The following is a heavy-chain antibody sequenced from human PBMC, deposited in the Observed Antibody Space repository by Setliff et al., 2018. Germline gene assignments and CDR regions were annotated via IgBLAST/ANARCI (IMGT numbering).Heavy chain of an antibody. V-gene: IGHV1-24*01. Sequence: GASVKVSCKVSEYTLSELFMHWVRQAPGKGLEWMGGFDAEDGETIYAQKFQGRVTMTEDTSTDTAYMELSGLRSEDTAVYYCARGRGPDIVVTIPGDYWGQGTQVTVSS. D-gene: IGHD2-15*01. J-gene: IGHJ4*02. CDR3: ARGRGPDIVVTIPGDY. CDR1: EYTLSELF. CDR2: FDAEDGET.